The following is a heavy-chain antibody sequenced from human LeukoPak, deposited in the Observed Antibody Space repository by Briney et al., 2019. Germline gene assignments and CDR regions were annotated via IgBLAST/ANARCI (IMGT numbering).Heavy chain of an antibody. Sequence: SETLSLTCAVYGGSFSGYYWSWIRQPPGKGLEWIGEINHSGSTNYNPSLKSRVTISVDTSKNQFSLKLSSVTAADTAVYYCARGVDYGVYGYWGQGTLVTVSS. CDR1: GGSFSGYY. V-gene: IGHV4-34*01. D-gene: IGHD4-17*01. CDR2: INHSGST. J-gene: IGHJ4*02. CDR3: ARGVDYGVYGY.